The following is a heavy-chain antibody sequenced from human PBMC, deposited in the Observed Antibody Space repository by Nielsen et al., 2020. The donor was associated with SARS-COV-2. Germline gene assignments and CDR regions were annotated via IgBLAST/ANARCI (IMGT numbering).Heavy chain of an antibody. J-gene: IGHJ6*02. CDR2: IWYDGSNK. D-gene: IGHD3-10*01. V-gene: IGHV3-33*08. CDR3: ARGLRVRGGRLGVYYGMDV. Sequence: GGSLRLSCAASGFTFSSYAMSWVRQAPGKGLEWVAVIWYDGSNKYYADSVKGRFTISRDNSKNTLYLQMNSLRAEDTAVYYCARGLRVRGGRLGVYYGMDVWGQGTTVTVSS. CDR1: GFTFSSYA.